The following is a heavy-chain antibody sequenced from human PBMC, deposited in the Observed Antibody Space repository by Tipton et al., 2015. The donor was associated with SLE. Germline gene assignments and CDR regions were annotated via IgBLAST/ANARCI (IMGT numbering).Heavy chain of an antibody. CDR1: GGSFSGYY. Sequence: TLSLTCAVYGGSFSGYYWGWIRQPPGKGLEWIGSIYHSGSTYYNPSLKSRVTISVDTSKNQFSLKLSSVTAADTAVYYCARALRGYSYGLDAFDIWGQGTMVTVSS. V-gene: IGHV4-38-2*01. CDR3: ARALRGYSYGLDAFDI. CDR2: IYHSGST. J-gene: IGHJ3*02. D-gene: IGHD5-18*01.